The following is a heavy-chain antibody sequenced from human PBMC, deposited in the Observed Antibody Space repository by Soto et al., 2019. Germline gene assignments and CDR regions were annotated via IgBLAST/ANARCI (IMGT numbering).Heavy chain of an antibody. CDR2: ISSSSSYI. V-gene: IGHV3-21*01. J-gene: IGHJ6*03. D-gene: IGHD6-25*01. Sequence: EVQLVESGGGLVKPGGSLRLSCAASGFTFSSYSMNWVRQAPGKGLEWVSSISSSSSYIYYADSVKGRFTISRDNAKNSLYLQMNSLRAEDTAVYYCARDLRGEIYYYYMDVWGKGTTVTVSS. CDR1: GFTFSSYS. CDR3: ARDLRGEIYYYYMDV.